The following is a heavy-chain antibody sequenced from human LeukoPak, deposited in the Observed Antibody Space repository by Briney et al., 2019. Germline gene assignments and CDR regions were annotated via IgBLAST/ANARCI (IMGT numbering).Heavy chain of an antibody. J-gene: IGHJ5*02. D-gene: IGHD4-17*01. Sequence: SETLSLTCTVSGGSISSYYWSWIRQPPGKGLEWIGYIYYSGSTNYNPSLKSRVTISVDTSKNQFSLKLSSVTAADTAVYYCARVVADLTVTRSNWFDPWGQGTLVTVSS. CDR3: ARVVADLTVTRSNWFDP. CDR2: IYYSGST. CDR1: GGSISSYY. V-gene: IGHV4-59*01.